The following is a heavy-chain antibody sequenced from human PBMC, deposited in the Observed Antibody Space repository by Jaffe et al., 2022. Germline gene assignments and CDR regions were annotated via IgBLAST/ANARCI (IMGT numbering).Heavy chain of an antibody. CDR1: GGSISSGSYY. CDR2: IYTSGST. V-gene: IGHV4-61*02. J-gene: IGHJ4*02. Sequence: QVQLQESGPGLVKPSQTLSLTCTVSGGSISSGSYYWSWIRQPAGKGLEWIGRIYTSGSTNYNPSLKSRVTISVDTSKNQFSLKLSSVTAADTAVYYCAREGRGYSGYDQVYWGQGTLVTVSS. D-gene: IGHD5-12*01. CDR3: AREGRGYSGYDQVY.